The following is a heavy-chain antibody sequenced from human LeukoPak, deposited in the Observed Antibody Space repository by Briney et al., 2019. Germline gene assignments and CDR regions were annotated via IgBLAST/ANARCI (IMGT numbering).Heavy chain of an antibody. CDR1: GVSISSSVYY. Sequence: SETLSLTCTVSGVSISSSVYYWGWIRQSPGKGLEWIGSIYYTGSTFYNPSLKSRIIISMDTSKNQFSLSLFSVTAADTAVYFCARAVRYYSGAAPSQFDCWGQGALVTVSS. CDR3: ARAVRYYSGAAPSQFDC. J-gene: IGHJ4*02. V-gene: IGHV4-39*07. CDR2: IYYTGST. D-gene: IGHD3-16*01.